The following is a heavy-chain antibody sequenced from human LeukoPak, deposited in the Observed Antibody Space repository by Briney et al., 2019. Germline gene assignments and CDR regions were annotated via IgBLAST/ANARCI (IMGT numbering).Heavy chain of an antibody. V-gene: IGHV3-7*01. CDR2: TNEAGGDK. CDR1: GFTFSDFW. Sequence: GGSLRLSCAASGFTFSDFWMSWVRQAPGKGLECVASTNEAGGDKYYVDSVKGRFTISRDNSKNSLSLQMNSLTAEDTAIYYCAIATTGRGAFGSWGQGALVSVSS. J-gene: IGHJ4*02. D-gene: IGHD1-1*01. CDR3: AIATTGRGAFGS.